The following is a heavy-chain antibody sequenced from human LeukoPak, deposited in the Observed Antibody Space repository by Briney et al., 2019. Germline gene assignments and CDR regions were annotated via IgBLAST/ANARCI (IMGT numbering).Heavy chain of an antibody. CDR2: INPNGGGT. J-gene: IGHJ4*02. D-gene: IGHD3-22*01. Sequence: ASVKVSCKASGQTFTGYYIHWVRQASGQGLEWIGWINPNGGGTDYAQKFQGRVTMTRDTSTSTVYMELSSLRSEDTAVYYCARRITEYYYDSSGYLGPYDYWGQGTLVTVSS. CDR3: ARRITEYYYDSSGYLGPYDY. V-gene: IGHV1-2*02. CDR1: GQTFTGYY.